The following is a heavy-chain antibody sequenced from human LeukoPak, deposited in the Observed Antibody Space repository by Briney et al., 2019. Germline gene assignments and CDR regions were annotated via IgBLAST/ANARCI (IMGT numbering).Heavy chain of an antibody. V-gene: IGHV3-48*03. CDR2: FSSSRISI. CDR1: GLAFSSYE. Sequence: GGPLVFSCAASGLAFSSYEMNGFCPAQGMGLEVVSYFSSSRISIYYAASVKGRFTISRDNAENSLYLQMNSLRAEDTAVYYCARVNTYYDFWSGYLDYWGQGTLVTVSS. D-gene: IGHD3-3*01. J-gene: IGHJ4*02. CDR3: ARVNTYYDFWSGYLDY.